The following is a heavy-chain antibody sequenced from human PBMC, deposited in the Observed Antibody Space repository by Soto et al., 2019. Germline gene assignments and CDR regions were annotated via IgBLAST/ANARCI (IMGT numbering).Heavy chain of an antibody. D-gene: IGHD2-21*02. CDR1: GGSISSGGYY. V-gene: IGHV4-31*01. Sequence: QVQLQESGPGLVKPSQTLSLTCTVSGGSISSGGYYWSGIRQHLGKGLEWIGYIYYSGSTSYNPSLKSPVTLSVDTSKNQFSLKLSSVTAADTAVYYRARVGWRRLLPNFGYLGQGTLVTVSS. CDR3: ARVGWRRLLPNFGY. CDR2: IYYSGST. J-gene: IGHJ4*02.